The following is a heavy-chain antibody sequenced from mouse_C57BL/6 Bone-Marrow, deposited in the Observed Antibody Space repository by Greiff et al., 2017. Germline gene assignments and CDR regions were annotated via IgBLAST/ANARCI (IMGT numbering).Heavy chain of an antibody. CDR2: INPNNGGT. Sequence: EVKLQQSGPELVKPGAPVKISCKASGYTFTDYYMNWVKQSHGKSLEWIGDINPNNGGTSYNQKFKGKATLTVDKSSSTAYMELRSLTSEDSAVYYCARRWRGFAYWGQGTLVTVSA. CDR1: GYTFTDYY. V-gene: IGHV1-26*01. D-gene: IGHD2-3*01. J-gene: IGHJ3*01. CDR3: ARRWRGFAY.